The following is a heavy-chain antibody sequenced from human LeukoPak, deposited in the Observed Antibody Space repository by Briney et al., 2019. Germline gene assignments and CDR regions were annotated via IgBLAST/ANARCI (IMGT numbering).Heavy chain of an antibody. CDR3: AGGPPVRGRFNGAY. J-gene: IGHJ4*02. CDR1: GLTVGSSY. CDR2: IYIGGST. D-gene: IGHD3-16*01. V-gene: IGHV3-53*01. Sequence: PGGSLRLSCAASGLTVGSSYMSWVRQAPGEGLEWVSVIYIGGSTYYADSVKGRFTISRDTSKNTLYLQMTSLRAEDTAVYYCAGGPPVRGRFNGAYWGQGTLVTVSS.